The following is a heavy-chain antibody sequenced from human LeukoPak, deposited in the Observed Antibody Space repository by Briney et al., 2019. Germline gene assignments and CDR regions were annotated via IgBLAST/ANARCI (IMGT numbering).Heavy chain of an antibody. CDR3: ARAYCGGDCYQEYFQH. D-gene: IGHD2-21*02. Sequence: PGGSLRLSCAASGFTFSSYGMHWVRQAPGKGLEWVAVIWYDGSNKYYADSVKGRFTISRVNSKSTLYLQMNSLRAEDTAVYYCARAYCGGDCYQEYFQHWGQGTLVTVSS. CDR1: GFTFSSYG. J-gene: IGHJ1*01. CDR2: IWYDGSNK. V-gene: IGHV3-33*01.